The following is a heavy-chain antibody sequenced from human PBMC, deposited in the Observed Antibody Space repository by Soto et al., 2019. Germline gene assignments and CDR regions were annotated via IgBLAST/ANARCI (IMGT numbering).Heavy chain of an antibody. J-gene: IGHJ4*02. D-gene: IGHD3-9*01. CDR2: IYPGDSDT. Sequence: RGESLKISCKGSGYSFTSYWIGWVRQMPGKGLEWMGIIYPGDSDTRYSPSFQGQVTISADKSISTAYLQWSSLKASDTAMYYCARHPTYYDILTGPRYSDYWGQGTLVTVSS. V-gene: IGHV5-51*01. CDR3: ARHPTYYDILTGPRYSDY. CDR1: GYSFTSYW.